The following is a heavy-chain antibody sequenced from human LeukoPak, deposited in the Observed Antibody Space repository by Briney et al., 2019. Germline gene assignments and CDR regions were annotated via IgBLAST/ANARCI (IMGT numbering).Heavy chain of an antibody. V-gene: IGHV7-4-1*02. Sequence: ASVTVSCKASGYTFTSYAMNWVRQAPGQGLEWMGWINTNTGNPTYAQGFTGRFVFSLDTSVSTAYLQISSLKAEDTAVYYCARVPARDEQLVRGDYWGQGTLVTVSS. J-gene: IGHJ4*02. CDR2: INTNTGNP. D-gene: IGHD6-13*01. CDR3: ARVPARDEQLVRGDY. CDR1: GYTFTSYA.